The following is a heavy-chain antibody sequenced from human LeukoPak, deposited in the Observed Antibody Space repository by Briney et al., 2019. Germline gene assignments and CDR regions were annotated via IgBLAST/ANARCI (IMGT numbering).Heavy chain of an antibody. J-gene: IGHJ4*02. Sequence: GASVKVSCKASGYTFTSYYMHWARQAPGQGLEWMGIINPSGGSTSYAQKFQGRVTMTRDTSTSTVYMELSSLRSEDTAVYYCARVGQWLVPDYWGQGTLVTVSS. V-gene: IGHV1-46*01. D-gene: IGHD6-19*01. CDR2: INPSGGST. CDR3: ARVGQWLVPDY. CDR1: GYTFTSYY.